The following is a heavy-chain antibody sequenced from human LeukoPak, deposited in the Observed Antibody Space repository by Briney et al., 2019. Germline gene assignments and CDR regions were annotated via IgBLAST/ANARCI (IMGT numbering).Heavy chain of an antibody. D-gene: IGHD2-2*01. Sequence: ASVKVSCKASGYTFTSYGISWVRQAPGQGLEWMGWISAYNGNTNYAQKLQGRVTMTPDTSTSTAYMELRSLRSDDTAVYYCARGCSSTSCYHFRWFDPWGQGTLVTVSS. CDR3: ARGCSSTSCYHFRWFDP. CDR1: GYTFTSYG. CDR2: ISAYNGNT. V-gene: IGHV1-18*01. J-gene: IGHJ5*02.